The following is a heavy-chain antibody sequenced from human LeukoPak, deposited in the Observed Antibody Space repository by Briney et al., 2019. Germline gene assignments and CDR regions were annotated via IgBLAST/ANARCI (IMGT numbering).Heavy chain of an antibody. CDR2: IIPILGIA. V-gene: IGHV1-69*04. Sequence: SVKLSCKASGGTFTSYAISWVRQAPGQGLEWMGRIIPILGIANYAQKFQGRVTITADKSTSTAYMELSSLRSEDTAVYYCARDGSHGQFDPWGQGTLVTVSS. J-gene: IGHJ5*02. D-gene: IGHD1-26*01. CDR3: ARDGSHGQFDP. CDR1: GGTFTSYA.